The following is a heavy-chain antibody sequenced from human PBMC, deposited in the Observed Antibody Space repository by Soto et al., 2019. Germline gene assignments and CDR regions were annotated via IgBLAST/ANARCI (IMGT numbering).Heavy chain of an antibody. J-gene: IGHJ4*02. D-gene: IGHD2-15*01. Sequence: QVQLVESGGNVVQPGRSLRLSCAVSGVSLRDFSFHWVRQAPGKGLEWVALISNDGREKYYADSVEGRFTLSRDTSKNTLHMQMDRLRLEDTAVYYCARDHFSDGDYWGEGTLVTVSS. CDR3: ARDHFSDGDY. V-gene: IGHV3-30*04. CDR2: ISNDGREK. CDR1: GVSLRDFS.